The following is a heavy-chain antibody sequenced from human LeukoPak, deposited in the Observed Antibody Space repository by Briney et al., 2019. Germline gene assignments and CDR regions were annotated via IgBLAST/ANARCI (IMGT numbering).Heavy chain of an antibody. Sequence: ASVKVSCKASGYTFRNHDITWVRQAPGQGLEWMGWISAYNGNPNPAQNFQGRVTVTRDTSTSTVHMELSGLRSEDTAVYYCARDQEAFDYWGQGTLVTVSS. CDR3: ARDQEAFDY. CDR2: ISAYNGNP. CDR1: GYTFRNHD. V-gene: IGHV1-18*01. J-gene: IGHJ4*02.